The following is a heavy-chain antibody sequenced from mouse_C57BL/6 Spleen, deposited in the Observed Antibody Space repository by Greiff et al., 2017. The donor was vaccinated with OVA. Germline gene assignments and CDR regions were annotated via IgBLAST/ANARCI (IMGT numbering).Heavy chain of an antibody. D-gene: IGHD1-1*02. CDR3: VRGGGYYAMDY. Sequence: VQLQQPGAELVRPGSSVKLSCKASGYTFTSYWMDWVKQRPGQGLEWIGNIYPSASETHYNQKVKDKATLSVDKSSSQSYMQLSSLTSEYSAVYYCVRGGGYYAMDYWGQGTSVTVSS. J-gene: IGHJ4*01. CDR1: GYTFTSYW. CDR2: IYPSASET. V-gene: IGHV1-61*01.